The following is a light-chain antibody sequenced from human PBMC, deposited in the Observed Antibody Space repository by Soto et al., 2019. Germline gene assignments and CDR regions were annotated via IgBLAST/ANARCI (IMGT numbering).Light chain of an antibody. CDR2: GAS. CDR1: RSVSSN. Sequence: DIGMTPSPATMSVTQGERYXRPWESSNXXXXASRSVSSNLAWYQQKPGQAPWLLIYGASTRATGIPARFSGSGSGTEFTLTISSLQPDDFATYYCQQYNSYLWTFGQGTKVDIK. J-gene: IGKJ1*01. V-gene: IGKV3D-15*01. CDR3: QQYNSYLWT.